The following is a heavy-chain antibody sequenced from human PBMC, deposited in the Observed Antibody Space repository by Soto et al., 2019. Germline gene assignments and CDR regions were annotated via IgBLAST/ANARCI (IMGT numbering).Heavy chain of an antibody. Sequence: QVQLQESGPGLVKPSQTLSLTCTVSGVSIASGGFYWAWIRHYPGMGLEWIGSMYSSGTTYYNPSLRSRITMSLDTSKNQFSLELSSVSAADTAVYYCARDRGSVSGYDYVSWGRGTLVTVSS. J-gene: IGHJ5*02. CDR2: MYSSGTT. CDR3: ARDRGSVSGYDYVS. CDR1: GVSIASGGFY. D-gene: IGHD5-12*01. V-gene: IGHV4-31*03.